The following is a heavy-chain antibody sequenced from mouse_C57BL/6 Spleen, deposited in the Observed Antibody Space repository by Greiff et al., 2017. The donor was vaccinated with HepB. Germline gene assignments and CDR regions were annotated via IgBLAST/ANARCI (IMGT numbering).Heavy chain of an antibody. CDR2: ISYDGSN. CDR3: ARDWGDYFDY. J-gene: IGHJ2*01. D-gene: IGHD4-1*01. Sequence: ESGPGLVKPSQSLSLTCSVTGYSITSGYYWNWIRQFPGNKLEWIGYISYDGSNNYNPSLKNRISITLDTSKNQLFLKLNSVTTEDTATYYCARDWGDYFDYWGQGTTLTVSS. CDR1: GYSITSGYY. V-gene: IGHV3-6*01.